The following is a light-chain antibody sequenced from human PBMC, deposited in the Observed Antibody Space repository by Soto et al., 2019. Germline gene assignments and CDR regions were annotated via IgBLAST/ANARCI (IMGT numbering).Light chain of an antibody. Sequence: DIQMTQSPSSLSASVGDRVTITCRASQGISNYLAWYQQKPGKVPKLLIYAPSTLQSAVPSRFSGSGSGTDLTLTISSLQPEDVATYYCQKYNSAPLTFVGGIKVEIK. CDR2: APS. J-gene: IGKJ4*01. V-gene: IGKV1-27*01. CDR3: QKYNSAPLT. CDR1: QGISNY.